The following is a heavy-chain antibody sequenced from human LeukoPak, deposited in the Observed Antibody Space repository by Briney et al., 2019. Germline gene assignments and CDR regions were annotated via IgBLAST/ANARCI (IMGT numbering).Heavy chain of an antibody. V-gene: IGHV5-51*01. D-gene: IGHD3-22*01. Sequence: GESLKISCKGSGYSFTDYWIGWVRQMPGKGLEWMGIIYPGDSDTRYSPSFQGQVTISADKSISTAYLQWSSLRSEDTAVYYCAIEDYYDSGSNAYWGQGTLVTVSS. J-gene: IGHJ4*02. CDR2: IYPGDSDT. CDR1: GYSFTDYW. CDR3: AIEDYYDSGSNAY.